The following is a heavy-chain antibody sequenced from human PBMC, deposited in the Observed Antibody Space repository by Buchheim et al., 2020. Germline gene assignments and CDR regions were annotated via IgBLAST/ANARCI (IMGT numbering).Heavy chain of an antibody. D-gene: IGHD3-3*01. J-gene: IGHJ6*02. V-gene: IGHV4-59*08. CDR3: ARHGERTYYDFWSGYYDSDGMDV. CDR2: IYYSGST. CDR1: GGSISSYY. Sequence: QVQLQESGPGLVKPSETLSLTCTVSGGSISSYYWSWIRQPPGKGLEWIGYIYYSGSTNYNPSLKSRVHISVDPYKNQFSVKLSSVTAADTAVYYCARHGERTYYDFWSGYYDSDGMDVWGQGTT.